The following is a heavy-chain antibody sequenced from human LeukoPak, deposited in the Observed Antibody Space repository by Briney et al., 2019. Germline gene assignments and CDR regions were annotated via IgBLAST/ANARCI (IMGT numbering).Heavy chain of an antibody. CDR2: ISAYNGST. CDR3: ARDRCSGGSCAFDY. D-gene: IGHD2-15*01. J-gene: IGHJ4*02. V-gene: IGHV1-18*01. CDR1: GYTFTSYG. Sequence: VASVKVSCKASGYTFTSYGISWVRQAPGQGLEWMGWISAYNGSTNYAQKLQGRVTMTTDTSTSTAYMEVRSLRSDDTAVYYCARDRCSGGSCAFDYWGQGSLVTVSS.